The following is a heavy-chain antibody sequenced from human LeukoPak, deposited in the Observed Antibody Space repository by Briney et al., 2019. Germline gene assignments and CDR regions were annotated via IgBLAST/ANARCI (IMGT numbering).Heavy chain of an antibody. Sequence: EGSLRLSCAASGFTPSSYWMTWVRQAPGKGLEWVANINQDGHAQYYVQSVRGRFTISRDNAKSSLYLQMNSLSVEDTGVYYCARNSYGSGSHDHWGQGTLVTVSS. D-gene: IGHD3-10*01. J-gene: IGHJ5*02. V-gene: IGHV3-7*01. CDR2: INQDGHAQ. CDR3: ARNSYGSGSHDH. CDR1: GFTPSSYW.